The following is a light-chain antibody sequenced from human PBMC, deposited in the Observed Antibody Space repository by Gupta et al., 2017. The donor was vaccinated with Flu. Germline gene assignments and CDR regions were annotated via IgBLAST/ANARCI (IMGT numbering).Light chain of an antibody. CDR1: QSINGW. CDR3: QQENSYPWT. J-gene: IGKJ1*01. Sequence: DIQMTQSPSTLSASVGDKVAITCRATQSINGWLVWYQQRPGKAPTVLIYEASASQAGVPSRFSGSGSGTDFTLTITSLQPEDSATYYCQQENSYPWTFGQGTKVEIK. CDR2: EAS. V-gene: IGKV1-5*03.